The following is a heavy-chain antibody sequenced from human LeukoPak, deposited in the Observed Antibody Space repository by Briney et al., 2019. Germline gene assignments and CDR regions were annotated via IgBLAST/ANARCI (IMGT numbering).Heavy chain of an antibody. CDR2: IYSGGST. D-gene: IGHD3-10*01. CDR1: GFTVSSNY. J-gene: IGHJ6*02. CDR3: ARLRSYYYGMDV. V-gene: IGHV3-53*01. Sequence: GGSLRLSCAASGFTVSSNYMSWVRQAPGKGLEWVSVIYSGGSTYYADSVKGRFTISRDNSKNTLYLQMNSLRAEDTAVYYCARLRSYYYGMDVWGQGTTVTVSS.